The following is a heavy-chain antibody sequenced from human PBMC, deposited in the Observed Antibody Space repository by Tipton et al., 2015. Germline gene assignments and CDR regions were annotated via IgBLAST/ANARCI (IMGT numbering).Heavy chain of an antibody. CDR2: INYRGSP. CDR1: GGSVYSATYY. J-gene: IGHJ6*02. Sequence: TLSLTCSVSGGSVYSATYYWSWIRQSPGKGLEWIGYINYRGSPNYKPSLKSRVTISLDTSKNQFSLNLSSVTAADTAVYYCAREYYDFWSGYYPSYYHGMDVWGQGTTVTVSS. D-gene: IGHD3-3*01. CDR3: AREYYDFWSGYYPSYYHGMDV. V-gene: IGHV4-61*01.